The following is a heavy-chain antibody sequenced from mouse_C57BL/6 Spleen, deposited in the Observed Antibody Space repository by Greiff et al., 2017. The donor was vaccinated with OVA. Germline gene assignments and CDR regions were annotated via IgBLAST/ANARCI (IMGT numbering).Heavy chain of an antibody. V-gene: IGHV1-54*01. D-gene: IGHD3-2*02. CDR1: GYAFTNYL. CDR3: ARDQGFDY. J-gene: IGHJ2*01. CDR2: INPGSGGT. Sequence: VKVVESGAELVRPGTSVKVSCKASGYAFTNYLIEWVKQRPGQGLEWIGVINPGSGGTNYNEKFKGKATLTADKSSSTAYMQLSSLTSEDSAVYFCARDQGFDYWGQGTTLTVSS.